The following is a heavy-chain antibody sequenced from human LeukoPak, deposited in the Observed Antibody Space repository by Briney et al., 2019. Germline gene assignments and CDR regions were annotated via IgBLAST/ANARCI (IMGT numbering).Heavy chain of an antibody. V-gene: IGHV1-8*02. Sequence: GASVKVSCKASGYTFTSYDINWVRQATGQGLEWMGWMNPNSGNTDYAQKLQGRVTMTTATSTSTAYMELRSLRSDDTAVYYCARDGSSSGYYSGYWGQGTLVTVSS. CDR3: ARDGSSSGYYSGY. J-gene: IGHJ4*02. D-gene: IGHD3-22*01. CDR2: MNPNSGNT. CDR1: GYTFTSYD.